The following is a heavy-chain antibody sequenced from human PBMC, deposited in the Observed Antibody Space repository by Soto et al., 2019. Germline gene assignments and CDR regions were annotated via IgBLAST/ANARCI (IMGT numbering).Heavy chain of an antibody. Sequence: QVQLVQSGAEVKRPGASVKVSCKASGYTFTVYYLHWLRQAPGQGLEWMGWINPSSGDTNYAQKLPGWVTMTRDTSISTVYMELSRLTSDDTAVYYCARGPSSGSFDYWGQGTLVTVSS. CDR1: GYTFTVYY. J-gene: IGHJ4*02. D-gene: IGHD2-15*01. CDR3: ARGPSSGSFDY. V-gene: IGHV1-2*04. CDR2: INPSSGDT.